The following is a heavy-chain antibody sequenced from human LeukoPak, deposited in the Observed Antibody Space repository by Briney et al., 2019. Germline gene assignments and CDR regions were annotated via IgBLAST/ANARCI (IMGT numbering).Heavy chain of an antibody. CDR3: ARDYYDSSGYYFY. V-gene: IGHV4-61*02. J-gene: IGHJ4*02. D-gene: IGHD3-22*01. Sequence: PSQTLSLTCNVSGGSISSGSYYWSWLRQPAGKGLEWIGRIYTSGSTNYNPSLNSRVTISVDTSKNQFSLKLSSVTAADTAVYYCARDYYDSSGYYFYWGQGTLVTVSS. CDR2: IYTSGST. CDR1: GGSISSGSYY.